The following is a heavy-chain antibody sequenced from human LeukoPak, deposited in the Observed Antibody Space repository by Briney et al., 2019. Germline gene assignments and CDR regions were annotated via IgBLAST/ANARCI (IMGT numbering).Heavy chain of an antibody. CDR2: ISGSGGST. CDR3: AKDVGYYYDSSGYSDY. J-gene: IGHJ4*02. D-gene: IGHD3-22*01. CDR1: GFTFXSYA. V-gene: IGHV3-23*01. Sequence: SXRLSCXXSGFTFXSYAMSWVRQAPGKGLEWVSAISGSGGSTYYADSVKGRFTISRDNSKNTLYLQMNSLRAEDTAVYYCAKDVGYYYDSSGYSDYWGQGTLVTVSS.